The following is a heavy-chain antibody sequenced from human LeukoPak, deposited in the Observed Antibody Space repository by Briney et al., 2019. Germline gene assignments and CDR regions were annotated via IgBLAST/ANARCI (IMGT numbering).Heavy chain of an antibody. Sequence: GASVKVSCKASGYTFTSYGISWVRQAPGQGLEWMGWISAYNGNTNYAQKLQGRVTMTTDTSTSTAYMELRSLRSDDTAVYYCARADGSGAAWYYYYYMDVWGKGTTVTVSS. D-gene: IGHD3-3*01. CDR1: GYTFTSYG. CDR3: ARADGSGAAWYYYYYMDV. CDR2: ISAYNGNT. V-gene: IGHV1-18*01. J-gene: IGHJ6*03.